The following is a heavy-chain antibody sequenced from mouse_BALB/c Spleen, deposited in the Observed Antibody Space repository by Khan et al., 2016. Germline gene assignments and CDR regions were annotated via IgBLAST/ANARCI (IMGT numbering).Heavy chain of an antibody. CDR3: ARVWGDY. D-gene: IGHD1-1*02. J-gene: IGHJ4*01. CDR2: IWGDGST. V-gene: IGHV2-6-7*01. Sequence: QVQLKESGPGLVAPSQSLSITCTVSGFSLTGYGVNWVRQPPGKGLEWLGMIWGDGSTDYNSALKSRLSISKDKYKSQVFLKMNVLQTDDTARYYCARVWGDYWGQGTSVTVSS. CDR1: GFSLTGYG.